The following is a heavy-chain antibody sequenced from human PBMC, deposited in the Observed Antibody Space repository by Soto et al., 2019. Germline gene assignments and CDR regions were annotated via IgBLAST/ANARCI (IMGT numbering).Heavy chain of an antibody. CDR3: ARYGSGECNRGSCYSPFDY. D-gene: IGHD2-15*01. Sequence: PSDTLSLTCTVSGGSISSVGYYWRWIRQPPGKGLEWIGYIYYSGSTYYNPSLRSRVTISVDTSKNQFSLKLSSVTAADTAVYYCARYGSGECNRGSCYSPFDYWGQGTLVTVSS. CDR1: GGSISSVGYY. J-gene: IGHJ4*02. V-gene: IGHV4-30-4*02. CDR2: IYYSGST.